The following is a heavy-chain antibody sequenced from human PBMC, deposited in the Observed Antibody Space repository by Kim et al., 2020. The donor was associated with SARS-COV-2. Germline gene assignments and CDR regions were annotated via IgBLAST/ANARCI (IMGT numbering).Heavy chain of an antibody. D-gene: IGHD4-17*01. Sequence: SETLSLTCAVYGGSFSGYYWSWIRQPPGKGLEWIGEINHSGSTNCNPSLKSRVTISVDTSKNQFSLKLSSVTAADTAVYYCARDPTVTTKPFDYWGQGTLVTVSS. CDR2: INHSGST. CDR3: ARDPTVTTKPFDY. CDR1: GGSFSGYY. J-gene: IGHJ4*02. V-gene: IGHV4-34*01.